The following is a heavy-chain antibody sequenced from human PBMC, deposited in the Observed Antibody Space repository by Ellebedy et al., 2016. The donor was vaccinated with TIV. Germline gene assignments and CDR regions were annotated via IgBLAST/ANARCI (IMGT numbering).Heavy chain of an antibody. V-gene: IGHV4-39*01. CDR1: GGSISSSSYY. CDR2: INHSGNA. J-gene: IGHJ5*02. Sequence: SETLSLXXTVSGGSISSSSYYWGWIRQPPGKGLEWIGEINHSGNANYNPSLKSRVTLSVDTSKNQFSLKLSSVTAADTAVYYCARVPHWGRLYTWGQGTLVTVSS. CDR3: ARVPHWGRLYT. D-gene: IGHD7-27*01.